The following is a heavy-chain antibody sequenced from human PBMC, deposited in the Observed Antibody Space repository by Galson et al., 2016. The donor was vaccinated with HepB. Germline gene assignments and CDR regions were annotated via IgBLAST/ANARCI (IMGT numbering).Heavy chain of an antibody. V-gene: IGHV1-8*01. Sequence: SVKVSCKASGYTFTSYDINWVRQATGQGLEWMGWMNPNSGNTGYAQKFQGRVTMTRSTSISTAYMELSSLKSEDTAVYYCARGSPSVAYYYDSSGYYRDWGQGTLVTVSS. J-gene: IGHJ4*02. D-gene: IGHD3-22*01. CDR1: GYTFTSYD. CDR3: ARGSPSVAYYYDSSGYYRD. CDR2: MNPNSGNT.